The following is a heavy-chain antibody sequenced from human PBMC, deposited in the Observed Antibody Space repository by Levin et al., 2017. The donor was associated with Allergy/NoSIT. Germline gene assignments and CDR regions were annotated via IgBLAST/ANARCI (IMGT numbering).Heavy chain of an antibody. V-gene: IGHV3-33*01. Sequence: GESLKISCAASGFIFSRYGMHWVRQAPGKGLEWLTLIWYDGTNKYYADSVKGRFTISRDNTKNTLYLQMNSLRAEDTAVDYCARDPMGGLGYFDYWGQGALVTVSS. CDR3: ARDPMGGLGYFDY. CDR2: IWYDGTNK. CDR1: GFIFSRYG. J-gene: IGHJ4*02. D-gene: IGHD3/OR15-3a*01.